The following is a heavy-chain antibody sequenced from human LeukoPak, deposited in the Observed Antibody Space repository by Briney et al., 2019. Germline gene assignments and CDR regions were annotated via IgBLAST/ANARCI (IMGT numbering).Heavy chain of an antibody. CDR1: GYIFTSYG. V-gene: IGHV1-18*01. CDR2: ISVYNGNT. J-gene: IGHJ4*02. CDR3: ARDINGYYYDSHGYYPTGL. D-gene: IGHD3-22*01. Sequence: ASVKVSCKASGYIFTSYGISWVRQAPGQGLEWMGWISVYNGNTNYPQRLQGRVIMTTDTSTTTAYMELRSLRSDATAVYYCARDINGYYYDSHGYYPTGLWGQGTLVTVSS.